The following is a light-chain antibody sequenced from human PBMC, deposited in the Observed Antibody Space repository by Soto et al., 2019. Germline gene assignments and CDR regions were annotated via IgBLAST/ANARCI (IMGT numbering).Light chain of an antibody. CDR1: QSIGNF. V-gene: IGKV3-11*01. CDR2: DAS. J-gene: IGKJ5*01. Sequence: EIVLTQSPANLAVSPGERATLARRASQSIGNFLAWYQQKPGQPPSLLLFDASTRAAGVAARFSCSGNGTDSTLTIRSLGHDDFAVYLCQQRRRWPPITFGQGTRLEIK. CDR3: QQRRRWPPIT.